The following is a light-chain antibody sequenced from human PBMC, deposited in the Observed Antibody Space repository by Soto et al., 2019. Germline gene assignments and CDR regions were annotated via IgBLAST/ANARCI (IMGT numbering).Light chain of an antibody. CDR1: SSNIGSNT. CDR2: SYN. J-gene: IGLJ3*02. Sequence: QSVLTQPPSASGTPGQRVTISCSGSSSNIGSNTVNWYQQLPGTAPKLLIYSYNQRPSGVPDRFSGSKSGTSASLAISGLQSEDEAEYYCAAWDDSLNGWVFGGGTQLTVL. V-gene: IGLV1-44*01. CDR3: AAWDDSLNGWV.